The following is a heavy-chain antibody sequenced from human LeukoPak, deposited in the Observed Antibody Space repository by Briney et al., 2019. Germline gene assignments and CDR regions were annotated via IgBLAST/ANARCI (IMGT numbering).Heavy chain of an antibody. Sequence: ASVKVSCKASGGTLSSNAISWVRQAPGQGLEWMGGIIPIFGTGNYAQKFQGRVTITTDESTSTAYMELSSLRSEDTAVYYCARDGEGRHSSSWYNYYYYYMDISGKGATVTVSS. CDR1: GGTLSSNA. CDR3: ARDGEGRHSSSWYNYYYYYMDI. CDR2: IIPIFGTG. V-gene: IGHV1-69*05. J-gene: IGHJ6*03. D-gene: IGHD6-13*01.